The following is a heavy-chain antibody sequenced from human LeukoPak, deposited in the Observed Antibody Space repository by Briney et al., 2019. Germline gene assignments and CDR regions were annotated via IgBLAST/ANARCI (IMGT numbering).Heavy chain of an antibody. CDR3: ARDSPELDDAFDI. V-gene: IGHV4-30-4*01. Sequence: PSETLSLTCTVSGGSISSGDYYWSWIRQPPGKGLEWIGYIYYSGSTYYNPSLKSRVTISVDTSKNQFSLKLSSVTAADTAVYYCARDSPELDDAFDIWGQGTMVTVSS. D-gene: IGHD3-3*01. CDR1: GGSISSGDYY. CDR2: IYYSGST. J-gene: IGHJ3*02.